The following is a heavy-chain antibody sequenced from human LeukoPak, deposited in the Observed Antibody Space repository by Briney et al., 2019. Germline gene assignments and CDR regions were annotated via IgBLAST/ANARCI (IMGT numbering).Heavy chain of an antibody. CDR2: MYSGGGT. V-gene: IGHV3-23*03. CDR3: ARYDNGKDYFDY. CDR1: GFTFSSYA. Sequence: GGSLRLSCAASGFTFSSYAMSWVRQAPGKGPEWVSLMYSGGGTSYADSVKGRFTISRDTSKNTLYLQMSSLRAEDTALYYCARYDNGKDYFDYWGQGTLVTVSS. D-gene: IGHD1-1*01. J-gene: IGHJ4*02.